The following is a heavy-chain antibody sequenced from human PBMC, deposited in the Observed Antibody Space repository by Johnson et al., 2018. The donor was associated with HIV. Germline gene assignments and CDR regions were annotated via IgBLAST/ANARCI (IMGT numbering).Heavy chain of an antibody. Sequence: QVQLMESGGGLVKPGGSLRLSCAASGFTFSDYYMSWIRQAPGKGLEWVSYISSSGRTIHYADSVKGRFTISRDNAKNSLYLQMNRLRAEDTAMYYRARRMVVGYHAFDIWGQGTMVTVSS. CDR1: GFTFSDYY. D-gene: IGHD2-21*01. V-gene: IGHV3-11*04. CDR2: ISSSGRTI. CDR3: ARRMVVGYHAFDI. J-gene: IGHJ3*02.